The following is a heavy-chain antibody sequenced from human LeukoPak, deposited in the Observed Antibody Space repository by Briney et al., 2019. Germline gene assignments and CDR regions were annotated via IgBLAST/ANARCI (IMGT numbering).Heavy chain of an antibody. CDR2: IYYDGSGS. CDR1: GFTFSSFW. D-gene: IGHD3-10*01. Sequence: PGGSLRLSCAASGFTFSSFWMGWVRQAPGKGLEWVAVIYYDGSGSYYVDSVKGRFTISRDNSKNTLYLQMNSLRAEDTAVYYCARYYGSGRGYYGLDVWGQGTTVTVSS. CDR3: ARYYGSGRGYYGLDV. V-gene: IGHV3-33*08. J-gene: IGHJ6*02.